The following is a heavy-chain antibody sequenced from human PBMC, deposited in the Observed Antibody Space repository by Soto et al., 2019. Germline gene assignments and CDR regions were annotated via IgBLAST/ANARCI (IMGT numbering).Heavy chain of an antibody. J-gene: IGHJ4*02. D-gene: IGHD1-1*01. CDR1: GGSFSGYY. Sequence: QVQLQQWGAGLLKPSETLSLTCAVYGGSFSGYYWSWIRQPPGKGLEWIGEINHSGSTNYNPSLKSRVTISVDTSKNQFSLKLSSVTAADTAVYYCARGMRVRRTFDYWGQGTLVTVSS. V-gene: IGHV4-34*01. CDR2: INHSGST. CDR3: ARGMRVRRTFDY.